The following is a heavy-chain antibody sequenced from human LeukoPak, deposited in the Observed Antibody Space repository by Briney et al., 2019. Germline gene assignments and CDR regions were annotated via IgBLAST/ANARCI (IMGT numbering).Heavy chain of an antibody. Sequence: SETLSLTCAVYGGSFSGYYWSWIRQPPGKGLEWIGEINHSGSTNYNPSLKSRATISVDTSKNQFSLKLSSVTAADTAVYYCRVGLPVAGLELPDDYWGQGTLVTVSS. D-gene: IGHD6-19*01. CDR3: RVGLPVAGLELPDDY. J-gene: IGHJ4*02. CDR2: INHSGST. CDR1: GGSFSGYY. V-gene: IGHV4-34*01.